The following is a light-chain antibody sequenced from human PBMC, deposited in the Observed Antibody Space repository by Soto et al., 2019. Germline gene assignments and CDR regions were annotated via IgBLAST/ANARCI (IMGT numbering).Light chain of an antibody. V-gene: IGKV3-11*01. CDR2: DAS. CDR1: QNINVY. CDR3: QQRQNWPPIT. Sequence: ETVLTQSPATLSLSPGERATLSCRASQNINVYLVWYQQKPGQPPRLLIYDASKRATGMPARFSGSGFGTDFTLTISSLEPEDFGVYYCQQRQNWPPITFGQGTRLEI. J-gene: IGKJ5*01.